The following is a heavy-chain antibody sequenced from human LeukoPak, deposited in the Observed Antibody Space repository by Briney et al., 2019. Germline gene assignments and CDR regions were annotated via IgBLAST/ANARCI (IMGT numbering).Heavy chain of an antibody. CDR1: GGSISTTGYY. CDR2: IYYSGST. Sequence: SETLSLTCTVSGGSISTTGYYWAWIRQPPGKGLEWIASIYYSGSTYYNSSLKSRVTISVDTSRNQFSLKLSSVTAAGTAVYYCARKGAYFDLWGRGTLVTVSS. D-gene: IGHD1-26*01. J-gene: IGHJ2*01. V-gene: IGHV4-39*01. CDR3: ARKGAYFDL.